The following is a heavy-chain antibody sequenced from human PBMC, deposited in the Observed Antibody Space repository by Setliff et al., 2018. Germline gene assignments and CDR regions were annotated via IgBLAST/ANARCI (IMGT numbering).Heavy chain of an antibody. V-gene: IGHV1-3*01. D-gene: IGHD2-8*01. CDR3: ARIGFGYYSTSGAWYFDN. Sequence: VASVKVSCKASGYSFTSYTIHWARRAPGQGLEWMGWISPGNGNTAYSQKIQDRVTITRDTSASTAYMELSSLRSEDTAVYYCARIGFGYYSTSGAWYFDNWGQGTLVTVSS. CDR2: ISPGNGNT. J-gene: IGHJ4*02. CDR1: GYSFTSYT.